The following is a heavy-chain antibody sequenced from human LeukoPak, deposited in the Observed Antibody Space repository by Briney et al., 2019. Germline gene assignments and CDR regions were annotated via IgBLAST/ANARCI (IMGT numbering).Heavy chain of an antibody. CDR1: GFSVSSYW. D-gene: IGHD5-24*01. V-gene: IGHV3-43*01. CDR3: AKAQASRDGYGGIDY. J-gene: IGHJ4*02. CDR2: ISWDGGST. Sequence: GGSLRLSCAASGFSVSSYWMHWVRQAPGKGLEWVSLISWDGGSTYYADSVKGRFTISRDNSKNSLYLQMNSLRTEDTALYYCAKAQASRDGYGGIDYWGQGTLVTVSS.